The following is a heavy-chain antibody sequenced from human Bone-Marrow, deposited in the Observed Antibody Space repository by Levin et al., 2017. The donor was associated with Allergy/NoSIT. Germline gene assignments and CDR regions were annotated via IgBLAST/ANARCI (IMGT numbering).Heavy chain of an antibody. CDR2: IAADAGTT. V-gene: IGHV3-23*01. CDR3: SKDTKPDGLYNLDY. D-gene: IGHD5-24*01. Sequence: LSLTCAASGFTFRTYAMNWVRQAPGKGLEWVSVIAADAGTTYYADSVKGRFTISRDNSKNTLYLQMNNLRAEDTALYYCSKDTKPDGLYNLDYWGQGTLVTVSS. CDR1: GFTFRTYA. J-gene: IGHJ4*02.